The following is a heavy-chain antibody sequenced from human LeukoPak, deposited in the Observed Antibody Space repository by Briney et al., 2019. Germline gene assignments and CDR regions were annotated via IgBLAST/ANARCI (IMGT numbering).Heavy chain of an antibody. CDR1: GVSISSYY. CDR2: IHTSGST. CDR3: ARDPGGYCSGGSCR. J-gene: IGHJ4*02. D-gene: IGHD2-15*01. Sequence: SETLSLTCTVSGVSISSYYWSWIRQPAGKGLEWIGRIHTSGSTKYNPSLKSRVTMSVDTSKNQFSLKLSSVTAADTAVYYCARDPGGYCSGGSCRWGQGTLVTVSS. V-gene: IGHV4-4*07.